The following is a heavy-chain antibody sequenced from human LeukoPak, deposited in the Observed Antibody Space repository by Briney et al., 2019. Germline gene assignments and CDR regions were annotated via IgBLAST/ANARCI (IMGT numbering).Heavy chain of an antibody. CDR2: INHGGST. D-gene: IGHD6-13*01. CDR3: ARWGTRPGVAAAGRRGYYYYYMDV. Sequence: GSLRLSCVASAFTFSNAWMSWIRQPPGKGLEWIGEINHGGSTNYNPSLKSRVTISVDTSKNQFSLKLSSVTAADTAVYYCARWGTRPGVAAAGRRGYYYYYMDVWGKGTTVTVSS. CDR1: AFTFSNAW. J-gene: IGHJ6*03. V-gene: IGHV4-34*01.